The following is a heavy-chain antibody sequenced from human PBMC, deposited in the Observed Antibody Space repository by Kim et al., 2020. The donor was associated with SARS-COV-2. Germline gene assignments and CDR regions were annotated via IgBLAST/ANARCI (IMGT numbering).Heavy chain of an antibody. CDR3: ARLPVVEVITGYFDL. CDR1: GFTFSNYA. D-gene: IGHD3-22*01. Sequence: GGSLRLSCAASGFTFSNYAMHWIRQAPGKGLEWVALISYDGSNKYYADSVKGRFTMSRDNSKNTLYLEMNRLRSEDTAVYYCARLPVVEVITGYFDLWG. V-gene: IGHV3-30*04. J-gene: IGHJ4*03. CDR2: ISYDGSNK.